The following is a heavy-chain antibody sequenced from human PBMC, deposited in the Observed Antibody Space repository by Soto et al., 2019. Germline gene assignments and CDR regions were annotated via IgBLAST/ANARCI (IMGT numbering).Heavy chain of an antibody. J-gene: IGHJ6*02. V-gene: IGHV4-34*01. CDR1: GGSFSGYY. D-gene: IGHD6-19*01. Sequence: SDTLSLTCAVYGGSFSGYYWSWIRQPPGKGLEWIGEINHSGSTNYNPSLKSRVTISVDTSKNQFSLKLSSVTAADTAVYYCARSRTQWLVSPRGDYYYGMDVWGQGTTVTVS. CDR2: INHSGST. CDR3: ARSRTQWLVSPRGDYYYGMDV.